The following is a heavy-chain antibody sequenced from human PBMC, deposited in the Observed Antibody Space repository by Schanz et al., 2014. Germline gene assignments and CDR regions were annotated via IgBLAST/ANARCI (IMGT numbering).Heavy chain of an antibody. V-gene: IGHV3-11*01. CDR2: ISDSGDST. Sequence: PGGSLRLSCADSGFTFSDYYMTWIRQAPGKGLEWVSDISDSGDSTHYADSVKGRFTISRDNAKNSLFLQMNSLSAEDTAVYYCAKVAPAATYRDSWGLGTLXTVSS. CDR1: GFTFSDYY. J-gene: IGHJ4*02. D-gene: IGHD2-2*01. CDR3: AKVAPAATYRDS.